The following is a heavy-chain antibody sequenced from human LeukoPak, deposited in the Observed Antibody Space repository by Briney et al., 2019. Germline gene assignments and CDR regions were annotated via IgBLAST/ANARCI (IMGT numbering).Heavy chain of an antibody. CDR2: ISGSGGDT. CDR1: GFTFSSYA. Sequence: GGSLRLSCAASGFTFSSYAMSWVRQAPGKGLEWVSAISGSGGDTYYADSVKGRFTISRDNSKNTLYLQMDSLRAEDTAVHFCAKGSRDITIFGVVDYFDYWGQGTLVTVSS. V-gene: IGHV3-23*01. J-gene: IGHJ4*02. CDR3: AKGSRDITIFGVVDYFDY. D-gene: IGHD3-3*01.